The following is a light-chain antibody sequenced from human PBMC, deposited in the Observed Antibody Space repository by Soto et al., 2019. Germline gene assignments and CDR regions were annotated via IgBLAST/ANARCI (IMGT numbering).Light chain of an antibody. CDR1: KSVSSN. CDR2: GTS. Sequence: EIVMTQSPATLSVSPGERATLSCRASKSVSSNLAWYQQKPGQAPRLLIYGTSIRATGIPARFSGSGSGTEFTLIIISLKSEDFAVYYWQQYDNWPPLTFGGGTKVEIK. V-gene: IGKV3-15*01. J-gene: IGKJ4*01. CDR3: QQYDNWPPLT.